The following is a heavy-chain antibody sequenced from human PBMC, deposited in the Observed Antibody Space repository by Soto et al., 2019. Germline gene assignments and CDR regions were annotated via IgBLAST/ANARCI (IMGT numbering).Heavy chain of an antibody. CDR2: SRNKANSYTT. V-gene: IGHV3-72*01. CDR1: GFIFSDQY. Sequence: EVQLVESGGGLVQPGGSLRLSCAGSGFIFSDQYMDWVRQAPGKGLEWVGRSRNKANSYTTEYAAVVKGRFTISRDESKNSLYLQMKSLKTEYTAVYYCARGAVQGFDPWGQGTLVTVS. CDR3: ARGAVQGFDP. J-gene: IGHJ5*02. D-gene: IGHD1-1*01.